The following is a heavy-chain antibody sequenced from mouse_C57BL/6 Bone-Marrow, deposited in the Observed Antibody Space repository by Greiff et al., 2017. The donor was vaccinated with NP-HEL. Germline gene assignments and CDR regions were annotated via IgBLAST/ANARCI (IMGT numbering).Heavy chain of an antibody. D-gene: IGHD4-1*01. J-gene: IGHJ2*01. Sequence: EVQRVESGEGLVKPGGSLKLSCAASGFTFSSYAMSWVRQTPEKRLEWVAYISSGGDYIYYADTVKGRFTISRDNARNPLYLQMSSLKSKDTAMYYCTKGGVNWDGYFDYGAKAPLSQSPQ. CDR1: GFTFSSYA. CDR3: TKGGVNWDGYFDY. V-gene: IGHV5-9-1*02. CDR2: ISSGGDYI.